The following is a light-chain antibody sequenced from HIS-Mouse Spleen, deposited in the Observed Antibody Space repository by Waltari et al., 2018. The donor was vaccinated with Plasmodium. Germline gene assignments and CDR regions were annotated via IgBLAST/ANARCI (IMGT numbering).Light chain of an antibody. CDR3: QQYYSYPYT. Sequence: AIRMTQSPSPFSASTGDRVTITCRASQGISIYLAWYQQKPGKAPKLRIYAASTLQSGVPSRFSGSGSGTDFNLTISCLQSEDFATYYCQQYYSYPYTFGQGTKLEIK. CDR2: AAS. CDR1: QGISIY. V-gene: IGKV1-8*01. J-gene: IGKJ2*01.